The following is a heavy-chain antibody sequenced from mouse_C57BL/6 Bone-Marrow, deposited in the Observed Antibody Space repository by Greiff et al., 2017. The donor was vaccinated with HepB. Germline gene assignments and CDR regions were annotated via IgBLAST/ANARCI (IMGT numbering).Heavy chain of an antibody. Sequence: QVQLQQPGAELVMPGASVKLSCKASGYTFTSYWMHWVKQRPGQGLEWIGEIDPSDSYTNYNQKFKGKSTLTVDKSSSTAYMQLSSLTSEDSAVYYCARRSFYGSSSYYAMDYWGQGTSVTVSS. CDR1: GYTFTSYW. V-gene: IGHV1-69*01. D-gene: IGHD1-1*01. CDR3: ARRSFYGSSSYYAMDY. CDR2: IDPSDSYT. J-gene: IGHJ4*01.